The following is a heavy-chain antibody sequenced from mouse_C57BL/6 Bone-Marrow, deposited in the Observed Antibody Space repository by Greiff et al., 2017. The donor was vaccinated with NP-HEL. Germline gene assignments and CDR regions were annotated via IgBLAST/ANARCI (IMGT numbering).Heavy chain of an antibody. CDR2: IDPENGDT. CDR3: TTGYSNFYFDY. V-gene: IGHV14-4*01. D-gene: IGHD2-5*01. CDR1: GFNIKDDY. Sequence: EVQLQQSGAELVRPGASVKLSCTASGFNIKDDYMHWVKQRPEQGLEWIGWIDPENGDTEYASKFQGKATITADTSSNTAYLQLSSLTSEDTAVYYCTTGYSNFYFDYWGQGTTLTVSS. J-gene: IGHJ2*01.